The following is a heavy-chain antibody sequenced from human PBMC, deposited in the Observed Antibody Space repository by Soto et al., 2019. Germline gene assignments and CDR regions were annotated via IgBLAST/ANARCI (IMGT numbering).Heavy chain of an antibody. CDR2: ISSSSSYT. J-gene: IGHJ4*02. CDR1: GFTFSDYY. CDR3: GRHPLYSRAPDY. V-gene: IGHV3-11*06. D-gene: IGHD6-13*01. Sequence: GGSLRLSCAASGFTFSDYYMSWIRQAPGKGLEWVSYISSSSSYTNYADSVKGRFTISRDNAKDSLYLQMNSLRAEDTAVYYCGRHPLYSRAPDYWGQGTLVTVSS.